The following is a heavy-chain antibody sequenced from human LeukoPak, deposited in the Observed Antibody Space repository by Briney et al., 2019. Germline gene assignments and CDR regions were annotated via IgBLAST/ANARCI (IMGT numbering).Heavy chain of an antibody. CDR2: MNPNRGNT. V-gene: IGHV1-8*01. CDR1: GYTLPRYD. D-gene: IGHD3-3*01. Sequence: ASVKVSCKACGYTLPRYDINGVGPATGRGLAGMGWMNPNRGNTGYAQKFQGRVTMTRSTSINTAYMELSSLRSEDTAVYYCARGPNYAFWSGSYYYYMDVWGKGTTVTVSS. CDR3: ARGPNYAFWSGSYYYYMDV. J-gene: IGHJ6*03.